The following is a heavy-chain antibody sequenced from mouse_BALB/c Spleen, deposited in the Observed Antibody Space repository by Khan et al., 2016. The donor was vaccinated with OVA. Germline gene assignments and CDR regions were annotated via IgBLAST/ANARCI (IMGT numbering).Heavy chain of an antibody. Sequence: VQLQESGPGLVQPSQSLSITCTVSGFSLTNYSVHWVRQSPGKGLEWLGVIWSAGSTDYNAAFISRLTIRKDNSRSQVFFKMNSLQPNDTARYYCARMGYDYGRGALFAYWGQGTLVTVSA. CDR3: ARMGYDYGRGALFAY. V-gene: IGHV2-2*02. CDR1: GFSLTNYS. CDR2: IWSAGST. D-gene: IGHD2-4*01. J-gene: IGHJ3*01.